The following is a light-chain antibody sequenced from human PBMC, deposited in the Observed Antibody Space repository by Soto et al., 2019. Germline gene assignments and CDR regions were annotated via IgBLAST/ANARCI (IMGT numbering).Light chain of an antibody. CDR3: CSYAGSSTVV. CDR2: DGI. CDR1: SSDVGSYNL. V-gene: IGLV2-23*01. J-gene: IGLJ2*01. Sequence: QSALTQPASVSGSPGQSITISCTGTSSDVGSYNLVSWYQQHPAKAPKLMIYDGIKRPSGVSNRFSGSKSGNTASLTISGLQAEDEADYYCCSYAGSSTVVFGGGTKLTVL.